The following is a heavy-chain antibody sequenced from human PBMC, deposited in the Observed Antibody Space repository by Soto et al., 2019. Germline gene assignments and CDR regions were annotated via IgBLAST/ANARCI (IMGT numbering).Heavy chain of an antibody. Sequence: EVQLLESGGGLVQPEGSLRLSCAASGFTFSTYAMSWVRQAPGKGLEWVSGISGGGGTTYYADSVKGRFTISRDNTKNTVYLQVNSLRAADTAVYYCAKDQAGAGTISRYFQDWGQGTLVTVSS. CDR2: ISGGGGTT. V-gene: IGHV3-23*01. CDR1: GFTFSTYA. CDR3: AKDQAGAGTISRYFQD. D-gene: IGHD6-13*01. J-gene: IGHJ1*01.